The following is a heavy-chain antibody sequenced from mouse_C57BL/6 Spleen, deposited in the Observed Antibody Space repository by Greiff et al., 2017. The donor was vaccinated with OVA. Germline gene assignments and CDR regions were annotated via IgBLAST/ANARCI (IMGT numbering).Heavy chain of an antibody. CDR2: INYDGSST. J-gene: IGHJ3*01. CDR1: GFTFSDYY. Sequence: EVQVVESEGGLVQPGSSMKLSCTASGFTFSDYYMAWVRQVPEKGLEWVANINYDGSSTYYLDSLKSRFIISRDNAKNILYLQMSSLKSEDTATYYCARDDDYGGFAYWGQGTLVTVSA. CDR3: ARDDDYGGFAY. V-gene: IGHV5-16*01. D-gene: IGHD2-4*01.